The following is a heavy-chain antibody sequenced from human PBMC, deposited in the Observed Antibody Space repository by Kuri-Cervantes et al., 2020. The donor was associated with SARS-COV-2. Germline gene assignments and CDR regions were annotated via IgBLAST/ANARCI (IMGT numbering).Heavy chain of an antibody. V-gene: IGHV1-69*13. Sequence: SVKVSCKASGGSFSSYAISWVRQAPGQGLEWMGGIIPVLGTANYAQRFQDRVAITADESTSTAYMELSSLRAEDTAVYYCASFGGSGYYWENWFDPWGQGTLVTVSS. CDR2: IIPVLGTA. D-gene: IGHD3-22*01. J-gene: IGHJ5*02. CDR1: GGSFSSYA. CDR3: ASFGGSGYYWENWFDP.